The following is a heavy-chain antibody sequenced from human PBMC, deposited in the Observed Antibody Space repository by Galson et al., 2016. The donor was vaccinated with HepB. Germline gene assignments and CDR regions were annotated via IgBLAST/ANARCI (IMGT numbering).Heavy chain of an antibody. Sequence: SVKVSCKASGGTSSNYAISWVRLAPGQGLEWMGVIMPMFGTSNYAEKFQGRVTITADETSSTVFLQLPSLRSEDTAVYYCATSGSSFGGVLVVWGQGTLATVSS. CDR2: IMPMFGTS. CDR1: GGTSSNYA. CDR3: ATSGSSFGGVLVV. J-gene: IGHJ4*02. V-gene: IGHV1-69*13. D-gene: IGHD3-16*02.